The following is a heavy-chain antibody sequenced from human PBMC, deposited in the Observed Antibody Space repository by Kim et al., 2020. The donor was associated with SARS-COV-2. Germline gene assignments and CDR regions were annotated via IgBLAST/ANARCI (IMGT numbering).Heavy chain of an antibody. CDR3: AKGEQALLWFGELQVVDY. Sequence: KGRFTISRDNAKNTLYLQMNSLRAEDTAVYYCAKGEQALLWFGELQVVDYWGQGTLVTVSS. V-gene: IGHV3-23*01. J-gene: IGHJ4*02. D-gene: IGHD3-10*01.